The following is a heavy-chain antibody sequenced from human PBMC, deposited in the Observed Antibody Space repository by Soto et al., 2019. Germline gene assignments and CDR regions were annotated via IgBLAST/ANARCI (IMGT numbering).Heavy chain of an antibody. D-gene: IGHD2-15*01. CDR2: MNPNSGNT. CDR3: ARGTRDWRRCCGGSCYGDYYYYMDV. CDR1: GYTFTSYD. Sequence: ASVKVSCKASGYTFTSYDINLVRQATGQGLEWMGWMNPNSGNTGYAQKFQGRVTMTRNTSISTAYMELSSLRSEDTAVYHCARGTRDWRRCCGGSCYGDYYYYMDVWGKGTTVTVSS. J-gene: IGHJ6*03. V-gene: IGHV1-8*01.